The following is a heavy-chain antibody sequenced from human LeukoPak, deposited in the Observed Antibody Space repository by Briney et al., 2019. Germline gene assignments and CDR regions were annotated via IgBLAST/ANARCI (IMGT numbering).Heavy chain of an antibody. CDR2: IRGDEYGGTT. CDR1: GFRVADYV. J-gene: IGHJ4*01. CDR3: TVTTGDY. D-gene: IGHD4-11*01. Sequence: PEGSLRLSCAASGFRVADYVMSWARQAPGKGLEWVGFIRGDEYGGTTDYVASVRGRFTISRDETKNIVSLQMNDLKMEDSAVYYCTVTTGDYWGQGTRVIVSS. V-gene: IGHV3-49*04.